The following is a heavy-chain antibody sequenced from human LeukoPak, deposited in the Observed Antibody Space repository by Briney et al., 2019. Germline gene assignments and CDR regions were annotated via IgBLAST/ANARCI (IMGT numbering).Heavy chain of an antibody. J-gene: IGHJ4*02. CDR2: IYPGDSDT. D-gene: IGHD1-26*01. CDR1: GYSFTHYW. CDR3: ARSVSYSYYFDY. Sequence: GESLKISCKGSGYSFTHYWIGWVRQMPGKGLEWMGIIYPGDSDTRYSPSFQGQVTISADKSTNTAYLQWNSLKASDTAMYYCARSVSYSYYFDYWGQGTLVTVSS. V-gene: IGHV5-51*01.